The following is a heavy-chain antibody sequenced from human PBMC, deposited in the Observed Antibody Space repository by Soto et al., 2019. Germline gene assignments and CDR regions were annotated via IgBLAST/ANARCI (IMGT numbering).Heavy chain of an antibody. V-gene: IGHV5-51*06. D-gene: IGHD2-2*01. CDR3: ARGIVVVPAAYPGDYYYMDV. Sequence: GESLKISCKGSGYSFTSYWIGWVRQMPGKGLEWMGIIYPGDSYTRYSPSFQGQVTISAGKSIGTAYLQWSSLKASDTAMYYCARGIVVVPAAYPGDYYYMDVWGKGTTVTVSS. J-gene: IGHJ6*03. CDR1: GYSFTSYW. CDR2: IYPGDSYT.